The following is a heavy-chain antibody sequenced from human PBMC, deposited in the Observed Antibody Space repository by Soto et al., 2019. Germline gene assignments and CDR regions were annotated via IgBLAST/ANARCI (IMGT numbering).Heavy chain of an antibody. D-gene: IGHD2-15*01. CDR2: IIPIFGTA. V-gene: IGHV1-69*06. CDR1: GGTFSSYA. Sequence: QVQLVQSGAEVKKPGSSVKVSRKASGGTFSSYAISWVRQAPGQGLEWMGGIIPIFGTANYAQKFQGRVTITADKSTSAAYMELSSLRSEDTAVYYCARSNRGISRRVGFDYWGQGTLVTVSS. J-gene: IGHJ4*02. CDR3: ARSNRGISRRVGFDY.